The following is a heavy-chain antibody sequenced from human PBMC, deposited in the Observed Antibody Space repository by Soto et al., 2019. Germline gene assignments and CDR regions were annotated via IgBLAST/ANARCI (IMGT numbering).Heavy chain of an antibody. CDR2: ISAYNGNT. D-gene: IGHD2-2*01. Sequence: GASVKVSCKASGYTFTSYGISWVRQAPGQGLEWMGWISAYNGNTNYAQKQQGRVTMTTDTSTSTAYMELRSLRSDDTALYYCATTPAASYYYYYYMDVWGKGTTVTVSS. CDR1: GYTFTSYG. J-gene: IGHJ6*03. V-gene: IGHV1-18*01. CDR3: ATTPAASYYYYYYMDV.